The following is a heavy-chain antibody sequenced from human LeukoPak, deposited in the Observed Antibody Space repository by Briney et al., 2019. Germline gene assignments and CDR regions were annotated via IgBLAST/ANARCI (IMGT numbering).Heavy chain of an antibody. D-gene: IGHD3-22*01. CDR1: GGSFSGYY. CDR2: INHSGST. CDR3: ARNIIGYWSSGYYWP. J-gene: IGHJ5*02. Sequence: SETLSLTCAVYGGSFSGYYWSWIRQPPGKGLEWIGEINHSGSTNCNPSLKSRVTISVDTSKNQFSLKLSSVTTADTAVYYCARNIIGYWSSGYYWPWGQGTLVTVSS. V-gene: IGHV4-34*01.